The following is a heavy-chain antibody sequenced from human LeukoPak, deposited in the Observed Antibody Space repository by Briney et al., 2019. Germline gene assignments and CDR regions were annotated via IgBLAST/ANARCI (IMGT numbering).Heavy chain of an antibody. Sequence: GGSLRLSCAASGFTFSSYAMSWVRQAPGKGLEWVAVISYDGSNKYYADSVKGRFTISRDNSKNTLYLQMNSLRAEDTAVYYCANFAGSYYDYWGQGTLVTVSS. V-gene: IGHV3-30*18. J-gene: IGHJ4*02. CDR2: ISYDGSNK. CDR3: ANFAGSYYDY. CDR1: GFTFSSYA. D-gene: IGHD1-26*01.